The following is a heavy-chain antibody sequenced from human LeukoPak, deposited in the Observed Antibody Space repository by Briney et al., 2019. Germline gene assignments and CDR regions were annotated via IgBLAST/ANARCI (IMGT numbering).Heavy chain of an antibody. CDR3: ARGTSTYGP. V-gene: IGHV4-34*01. CDR2: INHSGST. J-gene: IGHJ4*02. CDR1: GGSFSGYY. D-gene: IGHD4-17*01. Sequence: SETLSLTCAVYGGSFSGYYWTWIRQPPGKGLEWIGEINHSGSTNYNPSLKRRVTISVDTSKNQFSLNLSSVTAADTAVYYCARGTSTYGPWGQGTLVTVSS.